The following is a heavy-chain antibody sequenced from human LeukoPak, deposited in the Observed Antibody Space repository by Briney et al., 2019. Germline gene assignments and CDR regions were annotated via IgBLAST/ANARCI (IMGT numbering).Heavy chain of an antibody. CDR2: ISGSGGST. Sequence: PGASLRLSCAASGFTFSSYAMSWVRQAPGKGLEWASAISGSGGSTYYADSVKGRFTISRDNSKNTLYLQMNSLRAEDTAVYYCAKDTVTNYGIFDYWGQGTLVTVSS. V-gene: IGHV3-23*01. D-gene: IGHD4-17*01. CDR1: GFTFSSYA. CDR3: AKDTVTNYGIFDY. J-gene: IGHJ4*02.